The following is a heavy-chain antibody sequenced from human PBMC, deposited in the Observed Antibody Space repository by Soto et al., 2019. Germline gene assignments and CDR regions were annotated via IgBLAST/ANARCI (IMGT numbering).Heavy chain of an antibody. D-gene: IGHD6-19*01. CDR1: GFTFSSYG. V-gene: IGHV3-30*18. Sequence: GGSLRLSCAASGFTFSSYGMHWVRQAPGKGLEWVAVISYDGSNKYYADSVEGRFTISRDNSKNTLYLQMNSLRAEDTAVYYCAKGQSSGWYGEAHYWGQGTLVTVSS. J-gene: IGHJ4*02. CDR3: AKGQSSGWYGEAHY. CDR2: ISYDGSNK.